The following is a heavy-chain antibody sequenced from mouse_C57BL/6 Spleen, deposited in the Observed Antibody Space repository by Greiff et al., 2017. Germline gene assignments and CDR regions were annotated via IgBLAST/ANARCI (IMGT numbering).Heavy chain of an antibody. V-gene: IGHV1-59*01. J-gene: IGHJ2*01. D-gene: IGHD1-1*01. CDR2: IDPSDSYT. CDR1: GYTFTSYW. CDR3: ARSGITTVVAPFDY. Sequence: QVQLQQPGAELVRPGTSVKLSCKASGYTFTSYWMHWVKQRPGQGLEWIGVIDPSDSYTNYNQKFKGKATMTVDTSSSTAYMQLSSLTSEDSAVYDCARSGITTVVAPFDYWGQGTTLTGSA.